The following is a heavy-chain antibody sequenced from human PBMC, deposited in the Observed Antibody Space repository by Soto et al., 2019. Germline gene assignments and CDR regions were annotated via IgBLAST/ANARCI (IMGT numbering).Heavy chain of an antibody. D-gene: IGHD5-18*01. CDR1: GYNFSAYY. CDR2: LNPRNGQT. CDR3: ARETDTSMVDY. Sequence: QVQLVQSGAEVKKPGASVKVSRQTSGYNFSAYYFNWVRQAAGQGPEWMGWLNPRNGQTGYVQKFRGRVTMTRDTSIATVYLELSRLTSEDTAIYFCARETDTSMVDYWGQGTLVTVSS. J-gene: IGHJ4*02. V-gene: IGHV1-8*01.